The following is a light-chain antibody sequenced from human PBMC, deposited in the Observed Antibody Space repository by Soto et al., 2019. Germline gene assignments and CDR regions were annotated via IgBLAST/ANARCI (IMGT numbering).Light chain of an antibody. CDR2: KAS. Sequence: DIQMTQSPSTLSASVGDRVTITCRASQSISSWLVWYQQKPGKAPKLLIYKASSLESGVPSRFSGSGSGTEFTLTISSLQPEDFATYYCQQSYSTPHVTFGPGTKVDIK. V-gene: IGKV1-5*03. CDR3: QQSYSTPHVT. J-gene: IGKJ3*01. CDR1: QSISSW.